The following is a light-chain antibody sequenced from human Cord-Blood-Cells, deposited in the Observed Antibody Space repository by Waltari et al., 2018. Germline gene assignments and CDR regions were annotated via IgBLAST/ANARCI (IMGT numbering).Light chain of an antibody. CDR2: GAS. CDR3: QQYNNWPYT. Sequence: EIVMTQSPATLXXSPGEXXXXYCRASQSVSSNLAWYQQKPGQAPRLLIYGASTRATGIPARFSGSGSGTEFTLTISSLQSEDFAVYYCQQYNNWPYTFGQGTKLEIK. V-gene: IGKV3-15*01. J-gene: IGKJ2*01. CDR1: QSVSSN.